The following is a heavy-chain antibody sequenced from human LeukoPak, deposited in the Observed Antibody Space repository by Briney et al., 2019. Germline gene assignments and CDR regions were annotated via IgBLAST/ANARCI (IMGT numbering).Heavy chain of an antibody. Sequence: SSVKVSCKASGGTFSSYAISWVRQAPGQGLEWMGRTIPIFGTANYAQKFQGRVTITTDESTSTAYMELSSLGSEDTAVYYCARDFEDCSGGSCLYYFDYWGQGTLVTVSS. CDR1: GGTFSSYA. J-gene: IGHJ4*02. CDR2: TIPIFGTA. V-gene: IGHV1-69*05. D-gene: IGHD2-15*01. CDR3: ARDFEDCSGGSCLYYFDY.